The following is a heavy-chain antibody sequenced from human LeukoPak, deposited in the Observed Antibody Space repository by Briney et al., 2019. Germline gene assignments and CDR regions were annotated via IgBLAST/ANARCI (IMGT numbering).Heavy chain of an antibody. J-gene: IGHJ4*02. CDR3: ARESEEYGDPYYFDY. D-gene: IGHD4-17*01. CDR2: IYYSGST. Sequence: PSETLSLTCTVSGGSISSGSYYWGWIRQPPGKGLEWIGNIYYSGSTYYNPSLKSRVTISVETSKNQFSLKLNSVTAADTAVYYCARESEEYGDPYYFDYWGQGTLVTVSS. V-gene: IGHV4-39*07. CDR1: GGSISSGSYY.